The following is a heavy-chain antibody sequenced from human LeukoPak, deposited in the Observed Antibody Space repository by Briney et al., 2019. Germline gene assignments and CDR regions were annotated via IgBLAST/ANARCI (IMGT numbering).Heavy chain of an antibody. D-gene: IGHD2-15*01. Sequence: SETLSLTCTVSGDSISSSSYYWGWIRQPPGKGLEWIGSIYYSGSTYYNPSLKSRVTISVDTSKNQFSLKLSSVTAADTAVYYCARLRATPYYYYYMDVWGKGTTVTVSS. CDR3: ARLRATPYYYYYMDV. J-gene: IGHJ6*03. CDR2: IYYSGST. CDR1: GDSISSSSYY. V-gene: IGHV4-39*01.